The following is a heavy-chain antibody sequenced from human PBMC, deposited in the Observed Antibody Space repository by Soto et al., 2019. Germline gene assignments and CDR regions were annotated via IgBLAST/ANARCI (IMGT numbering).Heavy chain of an antibody. CDR3: ARLQIEVAGTN. Sequence: GASVKVSCKASGYTFSDYYMHWVRQAPGQGLEWMGWINANSGGTTYAQKFQGRVTMTRDTSISTAYMELSRLSSDDTAIYFCARLQIEVAGTNWGQGTLVTVCS. V-gene: IGHV1-2*02. J-gene: IGHJ4*02. CDR1: GYTFSDYY. D-gene: IGHD6-19*01. CDR2: INANSGGT.